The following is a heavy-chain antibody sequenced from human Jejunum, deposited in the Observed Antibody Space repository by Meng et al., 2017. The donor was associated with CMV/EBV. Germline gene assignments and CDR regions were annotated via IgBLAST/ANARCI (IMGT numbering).Heavy chain of an antibody. Sequence: EVRLVESGGGVVKPGGSLRRSCEASGFTFTSYSMNWVRQAPGKGLEWLSSISSSSRYIFYADSVKGRFTSSRDNAKNSLYLQMVSLRAEDTAVYYCARGESSPDWLDPWGQGTLVTVSS. CDR2: ISSSSRYI. V-gene: IGHV3-21*01. J-gene: IGHJ5*02. CDR3: ARGESSPDWLDP. D-gene: IGHD6-13*01. CDR1: GFTFTSYS.